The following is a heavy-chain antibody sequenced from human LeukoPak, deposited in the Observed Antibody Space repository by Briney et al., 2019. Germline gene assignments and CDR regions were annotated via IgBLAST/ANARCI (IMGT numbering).Heavy chain of an antibody. CDR2: IYYSGST. CDR3: ARGVVAATRLDY. J-gene: IGHJ4*02. CDR1: GGSISSYS. V-gene: IGHV4-59*01. Sequence: SETLSPTSTVSGGSISSYSWSWIRQPPGKGLEWIGYIYYSGSTNYNPSLKSRVTISVDTSKNQFSLKLSSVTAADTAVYYCARGVVAATRLDYWGQGTLVTVSS. D-gene: IGHD2-15*01.